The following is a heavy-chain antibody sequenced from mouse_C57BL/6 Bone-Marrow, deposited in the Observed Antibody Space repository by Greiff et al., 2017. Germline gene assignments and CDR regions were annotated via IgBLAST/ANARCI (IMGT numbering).Heavy chain of an antibody. CDR1: GFTFSSYA. CDR3: AREAARGRGFDY. Sequence: EVKLVESGGGLVKPGGSLKLSCAASGFTFSSYAMSWVRQTPEKRLEWVATISDGGSYTYYPDNVKGRFTISRDNAKNNLYLQMSHLESEDTAMYYCAREAARGRGFDYWGQGTTLTVSS. J-gene: IGHJ2*01. D-gene: IGHD3-3*01. V-gene: IGHV5-4*01. CDR2: ISDGGSYT.